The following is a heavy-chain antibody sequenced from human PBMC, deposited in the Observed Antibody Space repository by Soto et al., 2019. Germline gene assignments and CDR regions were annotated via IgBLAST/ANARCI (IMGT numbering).Heavy chain of an antibody. CDR2: IYHSGST. D-gene: IGHD2-2*01. CDR1: GGSISGSNC. J-gene: IGHJ3*02. CDR3: ARDWGQYCSSTSCHDAFDI. Sequence: SETLSLTCAVSGGSISGSNCLILFRQPRGKGVEWIGEIYHSGSTNYNPSLKSRVTISVDKSKNQFSLKLSSVTAADTAVYYCARDWGQYCSSTSCHDAFDIWGQGTMVTVSS. V-gene: IGHV4-4*02.